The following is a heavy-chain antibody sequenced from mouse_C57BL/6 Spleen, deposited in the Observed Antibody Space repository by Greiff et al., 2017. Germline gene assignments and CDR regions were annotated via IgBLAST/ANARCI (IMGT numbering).Heavy chain of an antibody. J-gene: IGHJ4*01. D-gene: IGHD6-1*02. V-gene: IGHV1-55*01. CDR1: GYTFTSYW. Sequence: QVQLQQSGAELVKPGASVKMSCKASGYTFTSYWMTWVKQRPGQGLEWIGDIYPGSGSTNYNEKFKSKATLTVDTSSSTAYMQLSSLTSEDSAVYYCAGRELREYAMDYWGQGTSVTVSS. CDR2: IYPGSGST. CDR3: AGRELREYAMDY.